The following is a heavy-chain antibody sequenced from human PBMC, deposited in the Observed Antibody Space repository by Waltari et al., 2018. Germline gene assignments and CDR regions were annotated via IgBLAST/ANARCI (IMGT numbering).Heavy chain of an antibody. V-gene: IGHV4-34*02. CDR3: VRLEDCTGPGGHCYSGDPFALDV. CDR1: GGSFSGYY. D-gene: IGHD2-15*01. J-gene: IGHJ6*02. CDR2: INHAGYT. Sequence: QVQLQQWGAGLLQSSETLSLTCAVYGGSFSGYYWGWVRPPPGKGLEWIGEINHAGYTNHNPSLRSRVTMSADTSKSQFPLKLNSVTAADTAVYYCVRLEDCTGPGGHCYSGDPFALDVWGQGTTVTVSS.